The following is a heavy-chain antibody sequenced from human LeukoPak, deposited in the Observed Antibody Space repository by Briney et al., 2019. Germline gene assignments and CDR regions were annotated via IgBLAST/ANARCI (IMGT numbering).Heavy chain of an antibody. D-gene: IGHD3-16*02. Sequence: ASVKVSCKAYGYTFTSYGISWVRQAPGQGIEWMGWISAYNGNTNYAQKLQGRVTMTRDMSTTTDYMELSSLRSEDTAVYYCARDNSVGDIAWWFDPWGQGTLVTVSS. CDR3: ARDNSVGDIAWWFDP. CDR2: ISAYNGNT. CDR1: GYTFTSYG. V-gene: IGHV1-18*01. J-gene: IGHJ5*02.